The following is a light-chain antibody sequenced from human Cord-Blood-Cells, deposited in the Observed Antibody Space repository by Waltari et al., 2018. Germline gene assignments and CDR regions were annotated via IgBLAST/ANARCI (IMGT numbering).Light chain of an antibody. J-gene: IGKJ4*01. CDR3: QQYYSYPLT. CDR2: AAS. V-gene: IGKV1-8*01. CDR1: QGISSS. Sequence: AIRMTQSPSSFSASTGARVTITCRASQGISSSLAWYQQKPGKAPKLLIYAASTLQSRFPSRFSGSGSGTDFTLTISCLQSEDFATYDCQQYYSYPLTFGGGTKVDI.